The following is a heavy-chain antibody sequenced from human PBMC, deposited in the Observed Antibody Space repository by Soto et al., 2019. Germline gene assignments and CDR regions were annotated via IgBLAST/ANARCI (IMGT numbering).Heavy chain of an antibody. CDR1: GGSVSSGGYY. D-gene: IGHD4-17*01. Sequence: PSETLSLTCTVSGGSVSSGGYYWSWIHQHPGKGLEWIGYIYYSGSTYYNPSLKSRVTISVDTSKNQFSLKLSSVTAADTAVYYCARGARMTTDAFDIWGQGTMVTVSS. J-gene: IGHJ3*02. V-gene: IGHV4-31*03. CDR3: ARGARMTTDAFDI. CDR2: IYYSGST.